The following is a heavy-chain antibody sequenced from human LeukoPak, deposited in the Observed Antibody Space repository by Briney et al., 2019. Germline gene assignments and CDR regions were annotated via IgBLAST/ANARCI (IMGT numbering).Heavy chain of an antibody. Sequence: GGSLRLSCAASGFTFSSYSMNWVRQAPGKGLEWVSYISSSSGTIYYADSVKGRFTISRDNAKNSLYLQMNSLRAEDTAVYYCAKGEFGSGWPNWGQGSLVSVSS. CDR1: GFTFSSYS. CDR3: AKGEFGSGWPN. V-gene: IGHV3-48*01. D-gene: IGHD6-19*01. CDR2: ISSSSGTI. J-gene: IGHJ4*02.